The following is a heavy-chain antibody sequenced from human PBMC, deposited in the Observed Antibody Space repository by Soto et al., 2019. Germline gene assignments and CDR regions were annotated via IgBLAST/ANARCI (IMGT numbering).Heavy chain of an antibody. CDR1: GFTFINAW. J-gene: IGHJ4*02. D-gene: IGHD6-19*01. Sequence: EVQLVESGGGLVEPGGSLRLSCAASGFTFINAWMNWVRQAPGKGLEWVGRIKSNTDGGTTDYAAPVKGRFTISRDYSKSTLDLQENSLKTEATGVYYITTDIADSSGCDSWGQGTLVTISS. CDR3: TTDIADSSGCDS. CDR2: IKSNTDGGTT. V-gene: IGHV3-15*07.